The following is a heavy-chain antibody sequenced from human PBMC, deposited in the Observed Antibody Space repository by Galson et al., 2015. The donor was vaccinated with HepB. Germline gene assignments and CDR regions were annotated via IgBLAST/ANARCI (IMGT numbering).Heavy chain of an antibody. J-gene: IGHJ6*02. V-gene: IGHV4-4*07. CDR2: IYTSGST. D-gene: IGHD6-13*01. CDR3: ARGYGSSWSNYYYYYGMDV. CDR1: GGSISSYY. Sequence: LSLTCTVSGGSISSYYWSWIRQPAGKGLEWIGRIYTSGSTNYNPSLKSRVTMSVDTSKNQFSLKLSSVTAADTAVYYCARGYGSSWSNYYYYYGMDVWGQGTTVTVSS.